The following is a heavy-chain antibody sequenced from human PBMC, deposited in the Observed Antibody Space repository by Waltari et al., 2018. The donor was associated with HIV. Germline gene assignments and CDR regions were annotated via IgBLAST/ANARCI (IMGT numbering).Heavy chain of an antibody. V-gene: IGHV1-18*01. CDR2: ISGYNGDT. J-gene: IGHJ4*02. Sequence: QVHLVQSGAELRKPGASVTVSCKASGYNFTNYGITWARQAPGQGLEWMGWISGYNGDTKYAQKVRGRVTMTTDTSTSTAYLEMGSLRFDDTAVYYCARDHYYGSSGYYSDYWGQGTLVTVSS. CDR1: GYNFTNYG. CDR3: ARDHYYGSSGYYSDY. D-gene: IGHD3-22*01.